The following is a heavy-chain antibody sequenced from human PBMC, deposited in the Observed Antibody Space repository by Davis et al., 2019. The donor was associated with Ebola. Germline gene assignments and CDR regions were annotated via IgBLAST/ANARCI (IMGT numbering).Heavy chain of an antibody. Sequence: ASVKVSCKVSGYTLTELSIHWVRQAPGKGLAWMGNFDPEDGEAIYAQRFQDRVTMTEDTSTDTAYMELSSLRSEDTAIYYCAAGGIGGGFDIWGQGTMVTVSS. V-gene: IGHV1-24*01. D-gene: IGHD2-15*01. CDR2: FDPEDGEA. CDR3: AAGGIGGGFDI. J-gene: IGHJ3*02. CDR1: GYTLTELS.